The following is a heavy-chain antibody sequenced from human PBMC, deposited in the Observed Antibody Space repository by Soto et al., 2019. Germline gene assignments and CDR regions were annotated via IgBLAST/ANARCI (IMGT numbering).Heavy chain of an antibody. V-gene: IGHV1-69*19. CDR3: AREVQVHAPAFVY. CDR1: GGTFNTYA. Sequence: QVQLVQSGAEMKKPGSSVKVSCQSSGGTFNTYAMNWVRQAPGQGPEWMGDISPMFGAANYAPKFQCRVTITADESTGTSYMQLSSLTSEVTALYFCAREVQVHAPAFVYWGQGTLVTVSS. D-gene: IGHD3-10*01. J-gene: IGHJ4*02. CDR2: ISPMFGAA.